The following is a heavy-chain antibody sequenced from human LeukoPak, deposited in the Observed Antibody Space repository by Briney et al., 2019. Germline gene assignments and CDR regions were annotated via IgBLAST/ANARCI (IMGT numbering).Heavy chain of an antibody. J-gene: IGHJ5*02. D-gene: IGHD6-13*01. Sequence: PSETLSLTCTVSGGSISSYYWSWIRQPPGKGLEWIGEINHSGSTNYNPSLKSRVTISVDTSKNQFSLKLSSVTAADTAVYYCARGRARIAAAGWFDPWGQGTLVTVSS. CDR1: GGSISSYY. V-gene: IGHV4-34*01. CDR3: ARGRARIAAAGWFDP. CDR2: INHSGST.